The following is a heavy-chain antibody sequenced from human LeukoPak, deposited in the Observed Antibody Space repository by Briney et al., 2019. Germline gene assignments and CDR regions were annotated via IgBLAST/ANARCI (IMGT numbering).Heavy chain of an antibody. Sequence: PGGSLRLSCAASGFTFSSYGMNWVRQAPGKGLEWVSTISGSGDSTYYADSVKGRFTISRDNAKNTLYLQMNSLSAEDTAVYYCAKDDTPARWLRSPQVFDYWGQGTLVTVSS. CDR2: ISGSGDST. CDR1: GFTFSSYG. D-gene: IGHD5-12*01. V-gene: IGHV3-23*01. CDR3: AKDDTPARWLRSPQVFDY. J-gene: IGHJ4*02.